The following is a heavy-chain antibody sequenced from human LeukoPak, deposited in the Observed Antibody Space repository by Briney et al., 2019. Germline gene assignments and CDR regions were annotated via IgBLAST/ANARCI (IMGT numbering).Heavy chain of an antibody. Sequence: SETLSLTCAVYGGSFSGYYWSWIRQPPGKGLEWIGEINHSGSTNYNPSLESRVTISVDTSKNQFSLKLSSVTAADTAVYYCASAIRDYMDVWGKGTTVTISS. CDR3: ASAIRDYMDV. J-gene: IGHJ6*03. CDR2: INHSGST. V-gene: IGHV4-34*01. CDR1: GGSFSGYY. D-gene: IGHD3-16*01.